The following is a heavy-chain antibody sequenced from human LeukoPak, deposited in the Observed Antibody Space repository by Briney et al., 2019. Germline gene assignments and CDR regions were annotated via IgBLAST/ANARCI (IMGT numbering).Heavy chain of an antibody. CDR3: AGALVGYCSSTSCYSIYYYYYGMDV. CDR2: IYYSGST. Sequence: SETLSLTCTVSGGSISSYYWSWIRQPPGKGLEWMGYIYYSGSTNYNPSLKSRVTISVATSKSQFSLKLSSVTAEDTAVYYCAGALVGYCSSTSCYSIYYYYYGMDVWGKGTTVTVSS. D-gene: IGHD2-2*02. CDR1: GGSISSYY. J-gene: IGHJ6*04. V-gene: IGHV4-59*01.